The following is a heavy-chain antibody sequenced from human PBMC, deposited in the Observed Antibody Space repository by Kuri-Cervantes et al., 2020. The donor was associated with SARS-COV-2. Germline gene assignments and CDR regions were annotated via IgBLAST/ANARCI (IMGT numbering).Heavy chain of an antibody. V-gene: IGHV3-30-3*01. J-gene: IGHJ4*02. CDR3: TQGGGC. CDR2: ISYDGSNK. CDR1: GFTFSSYA. D-gene: IGHD3-16*01. Sequence: GESLKISCAASGFTFSSYAMHWVRQAPGKGLEWVAVISYDGSNKYYADSVKGRFTISRDNSKNTLYLQMNSLRAEDTAVYYCTQGGGCWGQGTLVTVSS.